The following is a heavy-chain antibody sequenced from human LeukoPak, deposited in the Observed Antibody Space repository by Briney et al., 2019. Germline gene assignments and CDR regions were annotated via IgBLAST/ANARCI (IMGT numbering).Heavy chain of an antibody. D-gene: IGHD3-16*01. CDR1: KFTFSSYF. J-gene: IGHJ4*02. Sequence: GGSLRLSCAASKFTFSSYFMTWVRQAPGRGLERVAYMNQVGNERKYVDSVKGRFTISRDNAQNSLYLQMNSLRVEDTAVYYCARGTYYYEFWGQGTLVTVSS. CDR2: MNQVGNER. V-gene: IGHV3-7*04. CDR3: ARGTYYYEF.